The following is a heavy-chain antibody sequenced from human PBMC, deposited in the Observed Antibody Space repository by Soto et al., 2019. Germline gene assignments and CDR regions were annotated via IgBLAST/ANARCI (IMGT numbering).Heavy chain of an antibody. CDR3: AREGYYYDSSGYTGAFDI. V-gene: IGHV3-7*01. CDR1: GFTFSSYW. CDR2: IKQDGSEK. Sequence: TGGSLRLSCAASGFTFSSYWMSWVRQAPGKGLEWVANIKQDGSEKYYVDSVKGRFTISRDNAKNSLYLQMSSLRAEDTAVYYCAREGYYYDSSGYTGAFDIWGQGTMVTVSS. D-gene: IGHD3-22*01. J-gene: IGHJ3*02.